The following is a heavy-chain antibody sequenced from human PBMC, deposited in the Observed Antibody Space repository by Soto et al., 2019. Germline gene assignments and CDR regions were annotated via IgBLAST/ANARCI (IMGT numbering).Heavy chain of an antibody. CDR3: ARISGSRLYYYYGMDV. J-gene: IGHJ6*02. D-gene: IGHD1-26*01. CDR1: GFSLSTSGMC. CDR2: IDWDDDK. Sequence: SGPTLVNPTQTLTLTCTFSGFSLSTSGMCVSWIRQPPGKALEWLALIDWDDDKYYSTSLKTRLTISKDTSKNQVVLTMTNMDPVDTATYYCARISGSRLYYYYGMDVWGQGTTVTVSS. V-gene: IGHV2-70*01.